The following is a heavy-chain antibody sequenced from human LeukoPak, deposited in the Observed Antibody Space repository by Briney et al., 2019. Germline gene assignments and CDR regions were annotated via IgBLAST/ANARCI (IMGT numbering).Heavy chain of an antibody. V-gene: IGHV1-69*05. D-gene: IGHD6-13*01. CDR3: ARDTRRLAAAGHPNWFDP. CDR2: MIPIFGTA. Sequence: GASVKVSCKASGGTFSSYAISWVRQAPGQGLEWMGGMIPIFGTANYAQKFQGRVTITTDESTSTAYMELSSLRSEDPAVYYCARDTRRLAAAGHPNWFDPWGQGTLVTVSS. CDR1: GGTFSSYA. J-gene: IGHJ5*02.